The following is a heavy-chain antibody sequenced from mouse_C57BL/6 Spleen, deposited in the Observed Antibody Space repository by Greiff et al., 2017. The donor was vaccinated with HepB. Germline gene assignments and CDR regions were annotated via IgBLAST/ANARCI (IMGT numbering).Heavy chain of an antibody. J-gene: IGHJ3*01. D-gene: IGHD1-1*01. CDR1: GFNIKDYY. CDR2: IDPEDGDT. V-gene: IGHV14-1*01. CDR3: TTDYGRSWFAY. Sequence: EVKLEESGAELVRPGASVKLSCTASGFNIKDYYMHWVKQRPEQGLEWIGRIDPEDGDTDYAPKFQGKATMTADTSSNTAYLQLSSLTSEDTAVYYCTTDYGRSWFAYWGQGTLVTVSA.